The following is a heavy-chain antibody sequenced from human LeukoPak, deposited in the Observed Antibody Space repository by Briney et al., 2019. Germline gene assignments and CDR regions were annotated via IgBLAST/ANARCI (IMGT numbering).Heavy chain of an antibody. D-gene: IGHD3-22*01. V-gene: IGHV3-64*01. J-gene: IGHJ4*02. Sequence: PGGSLRLSCAASGFTFSSYAMHWVRQAPGKGLEYVSAISSNGGSTYYANSVKGRFTISRDNSKNTPYLQMGSLRAEDMAVYYCARRDYYDSSGYRHWGQGTLVTVSS. CDR3: ARRDYYDSSGYRH. CDR1: GFTFSSYA. CDR2: ISSNGGST.